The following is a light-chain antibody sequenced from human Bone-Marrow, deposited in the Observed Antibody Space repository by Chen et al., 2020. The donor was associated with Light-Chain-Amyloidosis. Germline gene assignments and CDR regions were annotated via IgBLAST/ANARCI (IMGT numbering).Light chain of an antibody. Sequence: SYVLTQPSSVSVAPGQTATIACGGNNIGSTSVHWYQQTRGQAPLLVVYDDSDRPSGIPERLSGSNSGNTATLTISRVEAGDEADYYCQVWDRSSDRPVFGGGTKLTVI. CDR3: QVWDRSSDRPV. CDR1: NIGSTS. J-gene: IGLJ3*02. V-gene: IGLV3-21*02. CDR2: DDS.